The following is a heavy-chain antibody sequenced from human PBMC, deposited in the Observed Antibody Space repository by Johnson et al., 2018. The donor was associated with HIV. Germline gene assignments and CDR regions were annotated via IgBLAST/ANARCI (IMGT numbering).Heavy chain of an antibody. CDR3: ARDTYYYDTSGYLTRPRAFDV. J-gene: IGHJ3*01. Sequence: VQLVESGGGVVQPGMSLRLSYADSGFTFSRENMHWVRQAPGKGLVWVSRINSDGSSTNYADSVKGRFTISRDNAKNFLYLQMNSLRAEDTALYYCARDTYYYDTSGYLTRPRAFDVWGQGTMVTVSS. V-gene: IGHV3-74*01. CDR2: INSDGSST. D-gene: IGHD3-22*01. CDR1: GFTFSREN.